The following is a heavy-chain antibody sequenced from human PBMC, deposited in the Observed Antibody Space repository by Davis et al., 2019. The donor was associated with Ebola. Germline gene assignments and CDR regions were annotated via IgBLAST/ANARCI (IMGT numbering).Heavy chain of an antibody. CDR3: ARRDYYSSGSFHNPFDY. J-gene: IGHJ4*02. CDR2: MNDRGST. D-gene: IGHD3-10*01. CDR1: GGSIDNGYW. V-gene: IGHV4-4*02. Sequence: MPSETLSLTCGISGGSIDNGYWWGWVRQSPGKGLEWITEMNDRGSTNNNPSLKSRVTISVDTSKNQFSLKLSSVTAADTAVYYCARRDYYSSGSFHNPFDYWGQGSLVTVSS.